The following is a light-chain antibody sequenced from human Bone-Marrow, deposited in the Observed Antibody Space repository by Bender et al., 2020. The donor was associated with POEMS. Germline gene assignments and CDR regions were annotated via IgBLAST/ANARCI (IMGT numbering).Light chain of an antibody. CDR1: NTDVGGYDY. CDR3: TSYSGSNDPYV. CDR2: EVN. V-gene: IGLV2-8*01. J-gene: IGLJ1*01. Sequence: HSALTQPASVSGSPGQSLTISCTGSNTDVGGYDYVSWYQHHPGKAPKLIIYEVNQRPSGVPDRFSGSKSGNTASLTVSGLQAEDEADYYCTSYSGSNDPYVFGSGTKVTVL.